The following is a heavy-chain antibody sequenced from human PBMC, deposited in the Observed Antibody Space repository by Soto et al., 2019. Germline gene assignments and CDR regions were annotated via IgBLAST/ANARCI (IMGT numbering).Heavy chain of an antibody. Sequence: QVQLVQSGAEVKKPGASVKVSCKASGYPFTSYGISWVRQAPGQGLEWMGWISAYNGNTNYAQKLQGRVTMTTDTSTSTVYMELRIRTADDTAVYYCARDQRPEIDYWGQGTLVTVSS. CDR3: ARDQRPEIDY. V-gene: IGHV1-18*01. CDR2: ISAYNGNT. CDR1: GYPFTSYG. J-gene: IGHJ4*02.